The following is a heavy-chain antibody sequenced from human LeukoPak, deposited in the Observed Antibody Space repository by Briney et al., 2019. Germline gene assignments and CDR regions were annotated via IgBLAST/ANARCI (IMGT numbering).Heavy chain of an antibody. D-gene: IGHD3-3*01. CDR3: ARDMFLYDFWSGPMYYFDY. Sequence: SVKVSCKASGGTFSSYAISWVRQARGQGLEWMGGIIPIFGTANYAQKFQGRVTITADESTSTAYMELSSLRSEDTAVYYCARDMFLYDFWSGPMYYFDYWGQGTLVTVSS. J-gene: IGHJ4*02. CDR2: IIPIFGTA. V-gene: IGHV1-69*13. CDR1: GGTFSSYA.